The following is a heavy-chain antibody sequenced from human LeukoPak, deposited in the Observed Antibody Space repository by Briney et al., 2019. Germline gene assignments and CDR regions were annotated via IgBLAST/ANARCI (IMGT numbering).Heavy chain of an antibody. CDR2: IYNSGIS. CDR1: GGSISSSGYY. Sequence: SETLSLTCTVSGGSISSSGYYWAWIRQPPGEGLNWIGNIYNSGISYYNPSLKSRVTISVDTSKNQFSLRPSSVTAADTAVYYCARRRGTRFGGEPMSYFDYWGQGTLVTVSS. D-gene: IGHD3-10*01. V-gene: IGHV4-39*01. J-gene: IGHJ4*02. CDR3: ARRRGTRFGGEPMSYFDY.